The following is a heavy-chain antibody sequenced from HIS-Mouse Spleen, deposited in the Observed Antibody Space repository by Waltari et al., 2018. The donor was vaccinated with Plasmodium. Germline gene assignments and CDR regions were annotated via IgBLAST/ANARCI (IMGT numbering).Heavy chain of an antibody. Sequence: QVQLVQSGAEVKKPGASVKVSCKASGYTFTGYYMHWVPTGPGKGLEWMGWINPNSGGTNYAQKFQGRVTMTRDTSISTAYMELSRLRSDDTAVYYCARVLGYKAAAGTFVEYFQHWGQGTLVTVSS. V-gene: IGHV1-2*02. CDR3: ARVLGYKAAAGTFVEYFQH. CDR1: GYTFTGYY. CDR2: INPNSGGT. J-gene: IGHJ1*01. D-gene: IGHD6-13*01.